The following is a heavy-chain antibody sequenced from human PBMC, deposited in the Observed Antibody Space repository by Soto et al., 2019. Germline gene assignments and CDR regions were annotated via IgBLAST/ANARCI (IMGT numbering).Heavy chain of an antibody. D-gene: IGHD6-13*01. Sequence: QVQLVESGGGVVQPGRSLRLSCAASGFTFSSYGMHWVRQAPGKGLEWVAVIWYDGSNKYYADSVKGRFTISRDNSKNTLDLQMNSLRAEDPAVYYCARVIRGGGSSWSLPYYYYYGMDVWGQGTTVTVSS. CDR2: IWYDGSNK. J-gene: IGHJ6*02. V-gene: IGHV3-33*01. CDR1: GFTFSSYG. CDR3: ARVIRGGGSSWSLPYYYYYGMDV.